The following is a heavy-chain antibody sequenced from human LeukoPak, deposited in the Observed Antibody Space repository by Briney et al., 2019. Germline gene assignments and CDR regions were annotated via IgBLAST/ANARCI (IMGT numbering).Heavy chain of an antibody. D-gene: IGHD5-18*01. CDR1: GYSFTNYG. CDR3: VRPVDIAMALPDY. Sequence: GASVKVSCKTSGYSFTNYGITWVGQAPGQGLEWMGWISVYNGNTNYAQRVQGKVTMTTDTSTSTAYMELSSMRSDDTAVYDCVRPVDIAMALPDYWGRGTLVTVSS. J-gene: IGHJ4*02. V-gene: IGHV1-18*01. CDR2: ISVYNGNT.